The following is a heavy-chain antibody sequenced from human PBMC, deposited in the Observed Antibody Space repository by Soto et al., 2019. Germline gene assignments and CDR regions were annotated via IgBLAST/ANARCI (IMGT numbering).Heavy chain of an antibody. V-gene: IGHV5-51*01. CDR3: ARMMAASGTAFDY. CDR1: GYRFISSW. D-gene: IGHD6-13*01. CDR2: IYPGDSDT. Sequence: GESLKISFQASGYRFISSWIGWVGQMPGKGLEWMVIIYPGDSDTRYSPSFQGQVTISADKSTSTAYREWSRLKASDTATYYCARMMAASGTAFDYSGQGALVTVSS. J-gene: IGHJ4*02.